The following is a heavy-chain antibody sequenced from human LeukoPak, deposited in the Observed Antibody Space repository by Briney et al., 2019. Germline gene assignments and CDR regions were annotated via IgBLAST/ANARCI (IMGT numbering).Heavy chain of an antibody. CDR2: ISSSSSYL. D-gene: IGHD3-9*01. CDR3: ARGADYDILTGYMDV. CDR1: GFTFSTYT. Sequence: GGSLRLSCAASGFTFSTYTMNWVRQAPGKGLEWVSSISSSSSYLYYADSVKGRFTISRANAKNSLYLEMNSLRAEDTAVYYCARGADYDILTGYMDVWGKGTTVTVSS. J-gene: IGHJ6*03. V-gene: IGHV3-21*01.